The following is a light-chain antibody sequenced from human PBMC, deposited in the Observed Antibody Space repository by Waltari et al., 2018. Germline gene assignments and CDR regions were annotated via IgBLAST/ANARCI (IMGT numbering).Light chain of an antibody. J-gene: IGLJ2*01. V-gene: IGLV2-11*01. CDR2: DVD. CDR1: SSDVGGYDY. Sequence: QPALTQPRSVSGSPGQSVTISCTGRSSDVGGYDYVSWYRQYPGTAPTLILHDVDKRPSGVPDRFSSSKSGNTASLTISGLQAEDEADYYCCAYAGDFLFGGGTKLTVL. CDR3: CAYAGDFL.